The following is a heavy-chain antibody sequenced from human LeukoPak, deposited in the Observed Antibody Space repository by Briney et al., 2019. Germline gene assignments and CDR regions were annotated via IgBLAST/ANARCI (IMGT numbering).Heavy chain of an antibody. Sequence: GGSLTLSCAASGFTFSRYSMNWVRQAPGKGLEWVSSMSSSSGLIYYGDSVKGRFTVSRDNAKRSLYLQMSSLRADDTAVYYCAREFDGSASGAGYWGQGTLVTVSS. CDR3: AREFDGSASGAGY. J-gene: IGHJ4*02. V-gene: IGHV3-21*01. D-gene: IGHD1-26*01. CDR1: GFTFSRYS. CDR2: MSSSSGLI.